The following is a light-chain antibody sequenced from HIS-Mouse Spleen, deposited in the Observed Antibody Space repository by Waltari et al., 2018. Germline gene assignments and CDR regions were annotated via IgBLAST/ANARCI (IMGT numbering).Light chain of an antibody. V-gene: IGLV2-14*01. J-gene: IGLJ3*02. Sequence: QSALTQPASVSGSPGQSITISCTGTSRDVGGSNSVSWYQQHPGKAPKLMIYEVSNRPSGVSNRFSGSKSGNTASLTISGLQAEDEADYYCSSYTSSSTLVFGGGTKLTVL. CDR1: SRDVGGSNS. CDR2: EVS. CDR3: SSYTSSSTLV.